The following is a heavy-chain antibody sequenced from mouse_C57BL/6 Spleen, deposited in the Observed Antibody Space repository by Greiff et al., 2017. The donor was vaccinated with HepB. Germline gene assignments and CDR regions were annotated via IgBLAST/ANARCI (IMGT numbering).Heavy chain of an antibody. CDR1: GYTFTSYW. D-gene: IGHD2-13*01. V-gene: IGHV1-55*01. Sequence: QVQLQQSGAELVKPGASVKMSCKASGYTFTSYWITWVKQRPGQGLEWIGDIYPGSGSTNYNEKFKSKATLTVDTSSSTAYMQLSSLTSEDSAVYYCARGADSYYGDYVYAMDYWGQGTSVTVSS. J-gene: IGHJ4*01. CDR3: ARGADSYYGDYVYAMDY. CDR2: IYPGSGST.